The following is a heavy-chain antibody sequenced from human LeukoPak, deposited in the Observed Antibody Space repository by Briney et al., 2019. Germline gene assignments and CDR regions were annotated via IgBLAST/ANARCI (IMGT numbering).Heavy chain of an antibody. V-gene: IGHV3-53*01. CDR1: GFTVSSNY. J-gene: IGHJ4*02. CDR2: IYSGGST. Sequence: GGSLRLSCAASGFTVSSNYMSWVRQAPGKGLEWVSVIYSGGSTYYADSVKGRFTISRDDAKNSLYLQKNSLRPEDTALYYCARDWSGDDYWGQGTLVTVSS. D-gene: IGHD3-3*01. CDR3: ARDWSGDDY.